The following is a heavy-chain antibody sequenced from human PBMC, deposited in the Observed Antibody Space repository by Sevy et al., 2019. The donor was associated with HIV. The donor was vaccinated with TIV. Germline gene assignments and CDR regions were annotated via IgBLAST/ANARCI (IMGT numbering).Heavy chain of an antibody. V-gene: IGHV3-48*02. J-gene: IGHJ6*02. D-gene: IGHD3-3*01. Sequence: GGSLRLSCAASGLNFSKYSFNGVRQAPEKGLEWISHISRSRTTTYYAESVKGRFTVSRDNAKNSLYLQMSSLRDEDTAVYYCARDYDFWSGYTALSYYSLSYYYGMDVWGQGTTVTVSS. CDR1: GLNFSKYS. CDR3: ARDYDFWSGYTALSYYSLSYYYGMDV. CDR2: ISRSRTTT.